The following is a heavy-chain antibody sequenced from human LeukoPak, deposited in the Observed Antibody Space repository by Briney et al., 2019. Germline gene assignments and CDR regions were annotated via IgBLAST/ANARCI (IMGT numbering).Heavy chain of an antibody. D-gene: IGHD4-17*01. CDR3: AKVDYGDYRIYYYYYYGMDV. Sequence: GGSLRLSCAASGFSVSGNYMSWVRQAPGKGLDCVAVIYSGGDTYYADSVKGRFTISRDNSKNTLYLQMNSLRAEDTAVYYCAKVDYGDYRIYYYYYYGMDVWGQGTTVTVSS. CDR2: IYSGGDT. CDR1: GFSVSGNY. V-gene: IGHV3-53*01. J-gene: IGHJ6*02.